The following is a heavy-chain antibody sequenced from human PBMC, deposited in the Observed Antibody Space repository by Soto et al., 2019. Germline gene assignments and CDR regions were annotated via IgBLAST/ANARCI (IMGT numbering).Heavy chain of an antibody. Sequence: QVPLQLSGPGLMKPSQTLSLTCAISGDSVSSNSACWNWVRQTPSRGLEWLGRTYYKSKWFNNYAVSVKSRITINPDTSQNQFSLQLDSVTPEDTAVYYCARGSWDDVSGHYYMDVWGKGTTVTVSS. V-gene: IGHV6-1*01. CDR2: TYYKSKWFN. D-gene: IGHD5-12*01. CDR3: ARGSWDDVSGHYYMDV. J-gene: IGHJ6*03. CDR1: GDSVSSNSAC.